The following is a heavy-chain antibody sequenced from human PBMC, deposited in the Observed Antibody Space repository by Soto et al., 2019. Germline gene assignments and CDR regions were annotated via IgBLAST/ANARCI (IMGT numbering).Heavy chain of an antibody. Sequence: PSETLSLTCPVSGGSISSGDYYWSWIRQPPGKGLEWIGYIYYTGSTYYNPSLKSRLTISLDTSKNQFSLKLSSVTAADTAVYYCATGYSYFDYWGQGTRVTVSS. CDR2: IYYTGST. CDR3: ATGYSYFDY. CDR1: GGSISSGDYY. D-gene: IGHD2-15*01. V-gene: IGHV4-30-4*01. J-gene: IGHJ4*02.